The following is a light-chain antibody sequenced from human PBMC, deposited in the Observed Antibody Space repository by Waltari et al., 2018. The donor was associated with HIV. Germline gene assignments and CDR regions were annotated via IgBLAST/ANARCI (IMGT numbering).Light chain of an antibody. Sequence: DIQMTQSPSSLSASVGDRVTITCRESQGIRNDVGWYQQKPGKAPKRLIYVASSLESGVPSRFSGSGSGREFTLTISSLQPEDFATYFCLQYNSYPWTFGQGTKVEIK. V-gene: IGKV1-17*01. CDR3: LQYNSYPWT. CDR2: VAS. J-gene: IGKJ1*01. CDR1: QGIRND.